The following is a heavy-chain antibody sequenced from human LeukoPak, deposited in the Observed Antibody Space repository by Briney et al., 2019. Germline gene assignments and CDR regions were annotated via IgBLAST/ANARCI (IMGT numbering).Heavy chain of an antibody. CDR2: IKQDGSEK. Sequence: GGSLRLSCAVSGFTFSNYWMSWVRQAPGKGLEWVANIKQDGSEKYYEDSVKARFTISRDNAKKSLYLQMNSLKTEDTAVYYCARAGELLSDAFDIWGQGTMVTVSS. V-gene: IGHV3-7*03. CDR3: ARAGELLSDAFDI. J-gene: IGHJ3*02. CDR1: GFTFSNYW. D-gene: IGHD1-26*01.